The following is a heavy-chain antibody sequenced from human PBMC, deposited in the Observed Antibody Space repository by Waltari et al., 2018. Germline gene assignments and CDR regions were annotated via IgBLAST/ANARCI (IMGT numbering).Heavy chain of an antibody. J-gene: IGHJ3*02. Sequence: LQMVEYGVGLILHGRSLRLSCAACGFRVNGYFMTWVRPAPGKGLEWVSVTYTDGTSHYTDSVKGRFTVSRDNSKNTLYLHMNNLRDEDTAIYSCARAKHWAHDAFDIWGHGTMVTVSS. D-gene: IGHD7-27*01. V-gene: IGHV3-66*02. CDR2: TYTDGTS. CDR1: GFRVNGYF. CDR3: ARAKHWAHDAFDI.